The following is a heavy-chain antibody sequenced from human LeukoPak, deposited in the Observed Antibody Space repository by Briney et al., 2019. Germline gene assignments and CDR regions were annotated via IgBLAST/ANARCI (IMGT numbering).Heavy chain of an antibody. CDR3: ATPAGERPAAFDI. D-gene: IGHD7-27*01. Sequence: ASVKVSCKVSGYTLTELSMHWVRQAPGKGLEWMGGFDPEDGETIYAQKFQGRITMTEDTSTDTAYMELSSLRSEDTAVYYCATPAGERPAAFDIWGQGTMVTVSS. CDR1: GYTLTELS. J-gene: IGHJ3*02. V-gene: IGHV1-24*01. CDR2: FDPEDGET.